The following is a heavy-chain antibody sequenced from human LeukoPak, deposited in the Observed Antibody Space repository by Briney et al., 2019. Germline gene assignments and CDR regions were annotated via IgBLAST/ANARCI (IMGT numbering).Heavy chain of an antibody. CDR3: ARDLNRNWFDP. CDR2: ISASGGST. CDR1: GFTFSSYD. J-gene: IGHJ5*02. Sequence: LTGGSLRLSCVVSGFTFSSYDMSWVRQIPGKGLEWVSAISASGGSTYYADSVKGRFTISRDNSKSTLYLQMNSLRAEDTAIFYCARDLNRNWFDPWGQGTLVTVSS. D-gene: IGHD1-14*01. V-gene: IGHV3-23*01.